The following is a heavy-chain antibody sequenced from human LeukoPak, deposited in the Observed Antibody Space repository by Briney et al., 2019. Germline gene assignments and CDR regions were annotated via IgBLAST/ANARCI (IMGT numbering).Heavy chain of an antibody. D-gene: IGHD3-16*01. J-gene: IGHJ4*02. V-gene: IGHV1-8*02. CDR3: ATDYGVGPDFDY. Sequence: GASVKVSCKASGYTFTTYDINWVRQATGQGLEWMGWMNPNSGKTGYAQKFQGRVTITRSISISTAYMELSSLRSEDTAVYYCATDYGVGPDFDYWGQGTLVTVSS. CDR2: MNPNSGKT. CDR1: GYTFTTYD.